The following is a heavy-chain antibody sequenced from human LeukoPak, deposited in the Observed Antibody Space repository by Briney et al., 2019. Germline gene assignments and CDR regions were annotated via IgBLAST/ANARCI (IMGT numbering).Heavy chain of an antibody. CDR1: GFTFSSYS. J-gene: IGHJ4*02. D-gene: IGHD1-26*01. CDR2: ISSSGSNI. V-gene: IGHV3-21*01. CDR3: ASSIVGATTVPFHY. Sequence: PGGSLRLSCAASGFTFSSYSMNWVRQAPGKGLEWVSSISSSGSNIYYADSVKGRFTISRDNAKNSLYLQMNSLRAEDTAVYYCASSIVGATTVPFHYWGQGTLVTVSS.